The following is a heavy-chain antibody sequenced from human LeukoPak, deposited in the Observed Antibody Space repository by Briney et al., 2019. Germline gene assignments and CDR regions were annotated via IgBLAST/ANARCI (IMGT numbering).Heavy chain of an antibody. D-gene: IGHD3-3*01. V-gene: IGHV4-61*02. CDR3: ARQHFLEWDNWFDP. Sequence: SQTLSLTCTVSGGSISSGSYYWSWIRQPAGKGLEWIGRIYTSGSTNYNPSLKSRVTISVDTSKNQFSLKLSSVTAADTAVYYRARQHFLEWDNWFDPWGQGTLVTVSS. CDR2: IYTSGST. CDR1: GGSISSGSYY. J-gene: IGHJ5*02.